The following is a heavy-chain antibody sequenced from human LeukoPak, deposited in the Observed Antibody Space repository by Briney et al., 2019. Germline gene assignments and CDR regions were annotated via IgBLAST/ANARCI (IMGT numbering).Heavy chain of an antibody. CDR3: ALIAVGGFDI. CDR1: GFTFSSYA. CDR2: ISSSSSYI. V-gene: IGHV3-21*01. Sequence: SGGSLRLSCAASGFTFSSYAMNWVRQAPGKGLEWVSSISSSSSYIYYADSVKGRFTISRDNAKNSLYLQMNSLRAEDTAVYYCALIAVGGFDIWGQGTMVTVSS. J-gene: IGHJ3*02. D-gene: IGHD6-19*01.